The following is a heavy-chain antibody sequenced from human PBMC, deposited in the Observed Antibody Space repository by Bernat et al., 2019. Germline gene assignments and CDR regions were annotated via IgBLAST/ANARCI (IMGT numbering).Heavy chain of an antibody. Sequence: VQLVESGGGLVKPGWSLRLSCASSGFTFSDYYMSWIRQAPGKGLEWVSAISGSGGSTYYADSVKGRFTISRDNSKNTLYLQMNSLRDEDTDVYYCAKEGGGSAYYGMDVWGQGTTVTVSS. D-gene: IGHD1-26*01. J-gene: IGHJ6*02. CDR2: ISGSGGST. CDR3: AKEGGGSAYYGMDV. CDR1: GFTFSDYY. V-gene: IGHV3-23*04.